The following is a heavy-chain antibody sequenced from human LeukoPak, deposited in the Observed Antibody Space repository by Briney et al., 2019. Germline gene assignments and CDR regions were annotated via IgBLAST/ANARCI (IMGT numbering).Heavy chain of an antibody. V-gene: IGHV4-59*08. CDR3: ARQGRGYGGNSDY. J-gene: IGHJ4*02. D-gene: IGHD4-23*01. Sequence: SETLSLTCTVSGGSLSSYYWTWIRQPPGKGLEWIGYIYYSGRTNYNPSLKSRVTISVDTSKNQFSLKLSSVTGADTAVYYCARQGRGYGGNSDYWGQGTLVTVSS. CDR1: GGSLSSYY. CDR2: IYYSGRT.